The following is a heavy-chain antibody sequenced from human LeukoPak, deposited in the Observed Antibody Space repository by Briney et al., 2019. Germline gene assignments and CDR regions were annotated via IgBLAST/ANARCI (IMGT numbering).Heavy chain of an antibody. CDR3: ARDHDSYGLDY. D-gene: IGHD5-18*01. CDR1: GFTFSSYW. J-gene: IGHJ4*02. Sequence: WGSLRLSCAASGFTFSSYWMSWVRQAPGKGLEWVANIKQDGSEKYYVDSVRGRFTISRDNAKNSLYLQMNSLRAEDTAVYYCARDHDSYGLDYWGQGTLVTVSS. V-gene: IGHV3-7*01. CDR2: IKQDGSEK.